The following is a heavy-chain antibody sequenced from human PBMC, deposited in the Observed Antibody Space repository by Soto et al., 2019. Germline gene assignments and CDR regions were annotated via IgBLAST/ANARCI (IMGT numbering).Heavy chain of an antibody. CDR2: IYYSGST. Sequence: SETLSLTCTVSGGSISSGGYYWSWIRQHPGKGLEWIGYIYYSGSTYYNPSLKSRVTISVDTSKNQFSLKLSSVTAADTAVYYCARDRISGYSPEYYYYGMDVWGQGTTVTVSS. CDR1: GGSISSGGYY. V-gene: IGHV4-30-4*08. J-gene: IGHJ6*02. CDR3: ARDRISGYSPEYYYYGMDV. D-gene: IGHD2-21*01.